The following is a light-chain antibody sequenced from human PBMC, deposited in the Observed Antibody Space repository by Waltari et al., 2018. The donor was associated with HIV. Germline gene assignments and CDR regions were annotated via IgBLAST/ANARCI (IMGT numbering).Light chain of an antibody. CDR3: ATWDDSLNGPV. V-gene: IGLV1-44*01. J-gene: IGLJ2*01. CDR1: TSNIGNST. Sequence: QSVLTQPPSASGTPGQRVTISCAGSTSNIGNSTVNWYQQLPGTAPTLLMYSNNQRPSGVPDRVSGSKSGTSASLAIGGLQSEDEADYYCATWDDSLNGPVFGGGTKLTVL. CDR2: SNN.